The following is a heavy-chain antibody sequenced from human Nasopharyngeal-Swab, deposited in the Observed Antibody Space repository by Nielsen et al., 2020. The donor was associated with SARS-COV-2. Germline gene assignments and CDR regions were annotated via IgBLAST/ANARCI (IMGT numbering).Heavy chain of an antibody. Sequence: SETLSLTCAVYGGSFSGYYWSWIRQPPGKGLEWIGEINHSGSTNYNPSLKSRVTISVDTSKNQFSLKLSSVTAADTAVYYCARLIGVRGLYYYYGMDVWGQGTTVTVSS. CDR2: INHSGST. D-gene: IGHD3-10*02. CDR3: ARLIGVRGLYYYYGMDV. J-gene: IGHJ6*02. V-gene: IGHV4-34*01. CDR1: GGSFSGYY.